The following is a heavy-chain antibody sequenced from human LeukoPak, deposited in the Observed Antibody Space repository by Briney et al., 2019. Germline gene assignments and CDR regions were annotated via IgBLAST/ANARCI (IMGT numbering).Heavy chain of an antibody. Sequence: SETLSLTCTVSGGSISSGGYYWSWIRQHPGKGLEWIGYIYYSGSTYYNPSLKSRVTISVDTSKNQFSLKLSSVTAADTAVYYCARVDYGDYRFDYWGQGTLVTVSS. V-gene: IGHV4-31*03. CDR1: GGSISSGGYY. CDR2: IYYSGST. J-gene: IGHJ4*02. CDR3: ARVDYGDYRFDY. D-gene: IGHD4-17*01.